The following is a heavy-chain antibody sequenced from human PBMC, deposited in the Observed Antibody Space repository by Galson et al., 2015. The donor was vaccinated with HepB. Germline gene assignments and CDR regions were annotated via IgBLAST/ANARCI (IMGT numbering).Heavy chain of an antibody. D-gene: IGHD1-26*01. CDR3: AKHGYSGSYNLDY. CDR2: ISGSGGST. CDR1: GFTFSSYA. Sequence: SLRLSCAASGFTFSSYAMSWVRQAPGKGLEWVSAISGSGGSTYYADSVKGRFTISRDNSKNTLYLQMNSLRAEDTAVYYCAKHGYSGSYNLDYWGQGTLVTVSS. V-gene: IGHV3-23*01. J-gene: IGHJ4*02.